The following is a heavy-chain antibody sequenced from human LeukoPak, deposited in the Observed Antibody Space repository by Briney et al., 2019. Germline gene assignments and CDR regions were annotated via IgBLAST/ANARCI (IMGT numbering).Heavy chain of an antibody. CDR1: GFTFSNAW. Sequence: GGSLRLSCAASGFTFSNAWMSWVRQAPGKGLEWVAVISYDGSNKYYADSVKGRFTISRDNSKNTLYLQMNSLRAEDTAVYYCAKGAFDIWGQGTMVTVSS. CDR3: AKGAFDI. CDR2: ISYDGSNK. V-gene: IGHV3-30*18. J-gene: IGHJ3*02.